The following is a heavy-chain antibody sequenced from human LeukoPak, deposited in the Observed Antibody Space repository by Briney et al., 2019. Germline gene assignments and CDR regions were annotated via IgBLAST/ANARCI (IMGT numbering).Heavy chain of an antibody. CDR1: GYTFTDYY. Sequence: ASVKVSCKASGYTFTDYYIHWVRQAPGQGLEWMGWINPNSGGTNYAQKFQGRVTMTRDTSISTAYMELSRLRSDDTAVYYCARVPAPQGSSWYRFDYWGQGTLVTVSS. CDR3: ARVPAPQGSSWYRFDY. V-gene: IGHV1-2*02. J-gene: IGHJ4*02. CDR2: INPNSGGT. D-gene: IGHD6-13*01.